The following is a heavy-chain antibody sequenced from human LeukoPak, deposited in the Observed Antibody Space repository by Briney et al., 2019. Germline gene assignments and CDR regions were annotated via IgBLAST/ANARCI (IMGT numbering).Heavy chain of an antibody. CDR3: TTDGYDYVWGSYLQYYYYYMDV. J-gene: IGHJ6*03. D-gene: IGHD3-16*02. V-gene: IGHV3-15*01. CDR2: IKSKTDGGTT. Sequence: GGSLRLSCAASGFTFSNAWMSWVRQAPGKGLVWVGRIKSKTDGGTTDYAAPVKGRFTISRDDSKNTLYLQMNSLKTEDTAVYYCTTDGYDYVWGSYLQYYYYYMDVWGKGTTVTVSS. CDR1: GFTFSNAW.